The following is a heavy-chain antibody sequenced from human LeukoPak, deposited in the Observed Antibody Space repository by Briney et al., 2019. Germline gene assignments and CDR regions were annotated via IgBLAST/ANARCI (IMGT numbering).Heavy chain of an antibody. D-gene: IGHD6-19*01. V-gene: IGHV3-64*01. J-gene: IGHJ6*02. CDR3: ARGDSSSPFYGMDV. CDR2: ISSNGVST. Sequence: GGSLRLSCAASGFTFSSYAMHWVRQAPGKGLEHVSAISSNGVSTYYANSVKGKFTISRDNSKNTLYFQMGSLRAEDMAVYYCARGDSSSPFYGMDVWGQGTTVTVSS. CDR1: GFTFSSYA.